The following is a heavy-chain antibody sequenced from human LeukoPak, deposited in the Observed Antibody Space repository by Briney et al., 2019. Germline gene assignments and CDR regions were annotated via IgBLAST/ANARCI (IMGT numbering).Heavy chain of an antibody. CDR3: ARDKVFYDSGGTNMGFDY. V-gene: IGHV1-46*01. CDR2: INPSDGST. Sequence: GASVKVSCTASGYTFTSYYIHWVRQAPGQGLEWMGIINPSDGSTSYAQKFQGRVTLTRDTSTSTVYMVLSSLRSEDTAVYYCARDKVFYDSGGTNMGFDYWGQGTLVTVSS. J-gene: IGHJ4*02. CDR1: GYTFTSYY. D-gene: IGHD3-22*01.